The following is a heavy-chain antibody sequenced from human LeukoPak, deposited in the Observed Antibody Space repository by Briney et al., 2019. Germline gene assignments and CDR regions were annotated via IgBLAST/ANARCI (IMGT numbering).Heavy chain of an antibody. D-gene: IGHD3-22*01. J-gene: IGHJ5*02. CDR1: GVSISSYY. V-gene: IGHV4-59*01. CDR2: IYYSGST. CDR3: AREGDYDSSGYYYRWFDP. Sequence: SETLSLTCTVSGVSISSYYWSWIRQPPGKGLEWIGYIYYSGSTNYNPSLKSRVTISVDTSKNQFSLKLSSVTAADTAVYYCAREGDYDSSGYYYRWFDPWGQGTLVTVSS.